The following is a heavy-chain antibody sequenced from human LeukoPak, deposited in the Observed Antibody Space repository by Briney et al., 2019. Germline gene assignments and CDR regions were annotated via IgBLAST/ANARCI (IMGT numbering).Heavy chain of an antibody. CDR1: GGSFSGYY. CDR2: INHSGST. Sequence: SETQTLTCAVYGGSFSGYYWSWIRQPPGKGLEWIGEINHSGSTNYNPSLKSRVTISVDTSKNQFSLKLSSVTAADTAVYYCARGKRIMGYWGQGTLVTVSS. CDR3: ARGKRIMGY. D-gene: IGHD2-8*01. J-gene: IGHJ4*02. V-gene: IGHV4-34*01.